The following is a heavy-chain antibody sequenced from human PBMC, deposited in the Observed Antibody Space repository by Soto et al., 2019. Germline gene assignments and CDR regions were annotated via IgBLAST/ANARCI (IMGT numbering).Heavy chain of an antibody. D-gene: IGHD6-19*01. Sequence: LSLTCAVYGGSFSGYYWSWIRQPPGKGLEWIGEINPSGSTNYNPSLKSRVTISVGTSKNQFSLNLSSVTAADTAVYYCARGRPGRSSGWYNYWGQGTLVTVSS. V-gene: IGHV4-34*01. CDR2: INPSGST. CDR1: GGSFSGYY. J-gene: IGHJ4*02. CDR3: ARGRPGRSSGWYNY.